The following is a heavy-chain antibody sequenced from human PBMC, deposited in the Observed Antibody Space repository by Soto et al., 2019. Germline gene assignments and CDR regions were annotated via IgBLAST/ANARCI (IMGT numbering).Heavy chain of an antibody. CDR1: GGSFSGYY. CDR2: INHSGST. CDR3: ARVRAAAGIRYYYGMDV. J-gene: IGHJ6*02. D-gene: IGHD6-13*01. V-gene: IGHV4-34*01. Sequence: SETLSLTCAVYGGSFSGYYWSWIRQPPGKGLEWIGEINHSGSTNYNPSLKSRVTISVDTSKNQFSLKLSSVTAADTAVYYCARVRAAAGIRYYYGMDVWGQGTTVTVSS.